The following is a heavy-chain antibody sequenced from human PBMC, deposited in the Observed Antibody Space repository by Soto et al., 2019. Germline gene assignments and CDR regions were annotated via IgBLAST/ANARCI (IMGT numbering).Heavy chain of an antibody. J-gene: IGHJ6*03. CDR1: GGTISSGGYY. CDR2: IYYSGST. CDR3: ARDCKEVPPRDYYYIDV. D-gene: IGHD2-15*01. Sequence: PSETLSLTCTVSGGTISSGGYYWGWIRQHPGKGLEWIGYIYYSGSTYYNPSLKSRVAISVAPSKTQFSLKLSSVTAADTAAYYWARDCKEVPPRDYYYIDVWGKGTTVTVSS. V-gene: IGHV4-31*03.